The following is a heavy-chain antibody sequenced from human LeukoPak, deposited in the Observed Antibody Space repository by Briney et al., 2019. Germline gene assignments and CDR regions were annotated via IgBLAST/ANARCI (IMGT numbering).Heavy chain of an antibody. V-gene: IGHV1-8*01. D-gene: IGHD2-2*01. Sequence: ASVKVSCKASGYTFTSYDINWVRQATGQGLEWMGWMNPNSGNTGNAQKFQGRVTMTRNTSISTAYMELSSLRSEDTAVYYCARGRVRCSSTSCYLGSYYYYYGMDVWGQGTTVTVSS. CDR2: MNPNSGNT. J-gene: IGHJ6*02. CDR1: GYTFTSYD. CDR3: ARGRVRCSSTSCYLGSYYYYYGMDV.